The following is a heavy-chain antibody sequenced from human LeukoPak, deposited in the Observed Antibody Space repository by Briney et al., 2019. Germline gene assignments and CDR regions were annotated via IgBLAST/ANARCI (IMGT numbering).Heavy chain of an antibody. J-gene: IGHJ6*02. CDR1: GFTFSSYG. V-gene: IGHV3-30*03. CDR2: ISYDGSNK. Sequence: GGSLRLSCAASGFTFSSYGMHWVRQAPGKGLEWVAVISYDGSNKYYADSVKGRFTISRDNSKNTLYLQMNSLRAEDTAVYYCAREGGTVTEYYYGMDVWGQGTTVTVSS. CDR3: AREGGTVTEYYYGMDV. D-gene: IGHD4-17*01.